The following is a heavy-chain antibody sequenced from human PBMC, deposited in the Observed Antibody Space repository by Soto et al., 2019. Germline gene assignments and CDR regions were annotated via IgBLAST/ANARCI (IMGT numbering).Heavy chain of an antibody. V-gene: IGHV1-69*12. CDR3: ARESRYCSGGSCYFLPGIDY. Sequence: QVQLVQSGAEVKKPGSSVKVSCKASGGTFSSYAISWVRQAPGQGLEWMGGIIPIFGTANYAQKFQGRGTITADEPTSTAYMELSSLRSEDTAVYYCARESRYCSGGSCYFLPGIDYWGQGTLVTVSS. D-gene: IGHD2-15*01. CDR1: GGTFSSYA. CDR2: IIPIFGTA. J-gene: IGHJ4*02.